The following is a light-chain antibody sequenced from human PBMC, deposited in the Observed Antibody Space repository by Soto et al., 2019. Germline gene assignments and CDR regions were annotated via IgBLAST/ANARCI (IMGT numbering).Light chain of an antibody. CDR3: QQYQTYST. V-gene: IGKV1-33*01. J-gene: IGKJ5*01. Sequence: DIQMTQSPPSLSASVGYRVTITCQASQDIGNSLNWYQHKPGKAPKLVIYDAYNLETGVPSTFSGSGYGTDFTFIISSLRPEDIATYFCQQYQTYSTFGQGTRLEIK. CDR1: QDIGNS. CDR2: DAY.